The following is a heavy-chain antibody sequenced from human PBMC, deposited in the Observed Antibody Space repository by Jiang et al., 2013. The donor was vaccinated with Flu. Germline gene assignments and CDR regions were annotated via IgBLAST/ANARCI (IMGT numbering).Heavy chain of an antibody. J-gene: IGHJ3*02. CDR2: SYPGDSDT. D-gene: IGHD6-13*01. Sequence: WVRQMPGKAWSGWGSSYPGDSDTRYSPSFQGQVTISADKSISTGYLQWSSLKASDTAMYYCARQRSSSWYDAFDIWGQGTMVTVSS. CDR3: ARQRSSSWYDAFDI. V-gene: IGHV5-51*01.